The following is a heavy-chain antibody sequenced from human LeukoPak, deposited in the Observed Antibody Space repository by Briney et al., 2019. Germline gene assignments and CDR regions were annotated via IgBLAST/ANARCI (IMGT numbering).Heavy chain of an antibody. CDR1: GYTFTDYY. CDR3: AKAVWGTYRYSDY. V-gene: IGHV1-2*02. CDR2: INSNSGGT. D-gene: IGHD3-16*02. Sequence: ASVKVSCKASGYTFTDYYIHWVRQAPGQRLEWMGWINSNSGGTNYAQKFQGRVTMTRDTSISTAYIELSRLTSDDTAIYYCAKAVWGTYRYSDYWGQGTLVTVSS. J-gene: IGHJ4*02.